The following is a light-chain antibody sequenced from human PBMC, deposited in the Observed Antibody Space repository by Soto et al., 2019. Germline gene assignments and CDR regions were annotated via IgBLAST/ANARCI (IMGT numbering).Light chain of an antibody. V-gene: IGLV2-14*01. CDR3: SSYTSSSTVV. CDR1: SSDVGVYNY. J-gene: IGLJ2*01. Sequence: QSVLTQPASVSGSPGQSITISCTGTSSDVGVYNYVSWYQQHPGKAPKLMIYDVSNRPSGVSNRFSGSKSGNTASLTISGRQAEDEADYYCSSYTSSSTVVFGGGTQLT. CDR2: DVS.